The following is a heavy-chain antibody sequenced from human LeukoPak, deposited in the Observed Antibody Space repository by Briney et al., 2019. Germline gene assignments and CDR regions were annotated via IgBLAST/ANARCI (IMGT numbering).Heavy chain of an antibody. CDR1: GYTLTELS. D-gene: IGHD3-22*01. V-gene: IGHV1-24*01. CDR2: FDPEDGET. CDR3: ATGKTYYYDRPGQH. Sequence: ASVKVSCKVSGYTLTELSMHWVRQAPGKGLEWMGGFDPEDGETIYAQKFQGRVTMTEDTSTDTAYMELSSLRSEDTAVYYCATGKTYYYDRPGQHWGRGTLVTVSS. J-gene: IGHJ1*01.